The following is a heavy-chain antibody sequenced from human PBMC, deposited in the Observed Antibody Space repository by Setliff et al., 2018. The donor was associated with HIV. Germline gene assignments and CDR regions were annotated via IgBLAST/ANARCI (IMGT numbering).Heavy chain of an antibody. V-gene: IGHV4-39*01. CDR1: SGSIGSNYY. Sequence: SETLSLTCSVSSGSIGSNYYWGWVRRPPGKGLEWIGNVHFGGSTYYNPSLDSRVTIHVATSKKQFFLSLSSVTAADPAVYYCARPALGIGGGSMFDSWGQGILVTVSS. CDR3: ARPALGIGGGSMFDS. J-gene: IGHJ4*02. D-gene: IGHD3-3*01. CDR2: VHFGGST.